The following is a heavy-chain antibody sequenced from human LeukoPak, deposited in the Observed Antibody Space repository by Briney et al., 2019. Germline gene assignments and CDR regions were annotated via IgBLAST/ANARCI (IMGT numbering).Heavy chain of an antibody. CDR2: IYYSGST. CDR3: ARQTYYYDSSGHPYWYFDL. J-gene: IGHJ2*01. Sequence: WETLSLTCTVSGVSISSSSYYWGWIRQPPGKGLEWIGTIYYSGSTYYNPSLKSRLTMSVDTSKNQFSLKLSSVTVADTAIYYCARQTYYYDSSGHPYWYFDLWGRGTMAAAS. CDR1: GVSISSSSYY. V-gene: IGHV4-39*01. D-gene: IGHD3-22*01.